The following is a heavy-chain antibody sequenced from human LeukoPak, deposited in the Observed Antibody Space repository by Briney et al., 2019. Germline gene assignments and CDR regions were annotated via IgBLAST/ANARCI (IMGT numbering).Heavy chain of an antibody. D-gene: IGHD3-3*01. CDR1: GGTFSSYA. CDR2: IIPILGIA. CDR3: ARATEWKGLDY. V-gene: IGHV1-69*04. Sequence: GASVKVSCKASGGTFSSYAISWVRQAPGQGLEWMGRIIPILGIANYAQKFQGRVTITADKSTSTAYMELSSLRSEDTAVYYCARATEWKGLDYWGQGTLVTVSS. J-gene: IGHJ4*02.